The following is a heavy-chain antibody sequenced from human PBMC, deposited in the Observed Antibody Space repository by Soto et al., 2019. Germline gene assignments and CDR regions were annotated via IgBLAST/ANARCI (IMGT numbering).Heavy chain of an antibody. Sequence: PSETLSLTCTVSVGSISSYYWSWIRQPPGKGLEWIGYIYYSGSTNYNPSLKSRVTISVDTSKNQFSLKLSSVTAADTAVYYCAGGRVGYNYGPVTYWGQGTLVTVSS. CDR3: AGGRVGYNYGPVTY. CDR1: VGSISSYY. J-gene: IGHJ4*02. D-gene: IGHD5-12*01. V-gene: IGHV4-59*01. CDR2: IYYSGST.